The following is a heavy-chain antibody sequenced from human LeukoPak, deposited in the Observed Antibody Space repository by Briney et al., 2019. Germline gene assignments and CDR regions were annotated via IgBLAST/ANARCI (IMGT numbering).Heavy chain of an antibody. Sequence: GGSLRLSCAASGFTVSSNYMSWVRQAPGKGLEWVGRIKSKTDGGTTDYAASVKGRFTISRDDSRNTLYLQMNSLKTEDTAVYYCTTPNDYYGSGSYDYWGQGTLVTVSS. CDR3: TTPNDYYGSGSYDY. J-gene: IGHJ4*02. CDR1: GFTVSSNY. CDR2: IKSKTDGGTT. D-gene: IGHD3-10*01. V-gene: IGHV3-15*01.